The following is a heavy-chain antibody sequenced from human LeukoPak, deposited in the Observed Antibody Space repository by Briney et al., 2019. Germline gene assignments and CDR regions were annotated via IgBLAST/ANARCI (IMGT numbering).Heavy chain of an antibody. V-gene: IGHV1-2*02. CDR1: RYTFTGYY. CDR2: INPNSGGT. CDR3: AREGGRLNSNEGAHAFDI. D-gene: IGHD1-1*01. J-gene: IGHJ3*02. Sequence: ASVKVSCKASRYTFTGYYMHWVRQAPGQGLEWMGWINPNSGGTNYAQKFQGRVTMTRDTSISTAYMELSRLRSDDTAVYYCAREGGRLNSNEGAHAFDIWGQGTVVTVSS.